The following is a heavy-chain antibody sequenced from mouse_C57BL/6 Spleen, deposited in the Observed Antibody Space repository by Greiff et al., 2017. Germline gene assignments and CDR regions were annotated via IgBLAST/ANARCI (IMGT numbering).Heavy chain of an antibody. CDR1: GFTFSSYA. CDR2: ISDGGSYT. Sequence: EVKVVESGGGLVKPGGSLKLSCAASGFTFSSYAMSWVRQTPEQRLEWVATISDGGSYTYYPENVKGRFTISRDNAKNNLYLQMSHLKSEDTAMYYCARGTGTHYFDYWGQGTTLTVSS. V-gene: IGHV5-4*03. D-gene: IGHD4-1*01. CDR3: ARGTGTHYFDY. J-gene: IGHJ2*01.